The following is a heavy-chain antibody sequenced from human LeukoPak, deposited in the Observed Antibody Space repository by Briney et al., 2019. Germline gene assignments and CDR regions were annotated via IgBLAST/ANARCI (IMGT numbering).Heavy chain of an antibody. V-gene: IGHV3-30*02. CDR2: IRYDGSNK. CDR1: GFTFSSYG. J-gene: IGHJ6*04. Sequence: PGGSLRLSCAASGFTFSSYGMHWVRQAPGKGLEWVAFIRYDGSNKYYADSVKGRFTISRDNSKNTLYLQMNNLRAEDTAVYYCAKVLRFLEWLGNSGDVWGKGTTVTVSS. CDR3: AKVLRFLEWLGNSGDV. D-gene: IGHD3-3*01.